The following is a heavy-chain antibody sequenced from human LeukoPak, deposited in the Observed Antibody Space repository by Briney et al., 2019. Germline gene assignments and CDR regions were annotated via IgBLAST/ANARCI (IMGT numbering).Heavy chain of an antibody. J-gene: IGHJ6*02. CDR3: ARDEPDIVLMVYAIGSYGMDV. CDR2: ISYDGSNK. D-gene: IGHD2-8*01. Sequence: PGGSLRLSCAASGFTFSSYAMHWVRQAPGKGLEWVAVISYDGSNKYYADSVKGRFTISRDNSENTLYLQMNSLRAEDTAVYYCARDEPDIVLMVYAIGSYGMDVWGQGTTVTVSS. V-gene: IGHV3-30*04. CDR1: GFTFSSYA.